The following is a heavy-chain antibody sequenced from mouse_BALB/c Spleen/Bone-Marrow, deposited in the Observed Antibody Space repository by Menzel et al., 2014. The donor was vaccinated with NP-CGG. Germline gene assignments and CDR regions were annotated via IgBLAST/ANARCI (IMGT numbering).Heavy chain of an antibody. CDR1: GYTFTDYW. Sequence: VQLQQSGAELVKPGAPVKLSCKASGYTFTDYWMNWVKQRPGRGLEWIGRIDPSDSETHYNQKFKDKATLTVDKSSTTAYIQLSNLTSEDSAVYYCARHHRYAYYFDYWGQGTTLTVSS. CDR2: IDPSDSET. D-gene: IGHD2-14*01. V-gene: IGHV1-69*02. CDR3: ARHHRYAYYFDY. J-gene: IGHJ2*01.